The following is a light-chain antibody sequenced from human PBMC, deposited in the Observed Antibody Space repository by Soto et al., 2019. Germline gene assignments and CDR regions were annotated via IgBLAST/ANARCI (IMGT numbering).Light chain of an antibody. CDR2: EVS. V-gene: IGLV2-14*01. CDR3: SSYTSSSTRV. CDR1: SSDVGAYSY. J-gene: IGLJ2*01. Sequence: QSVLTQPPSASGSPGQSVTISCTGTSSDVGAYSYVSWYQHHPGKAPKLMIYEVSNRPSGVSNRFSGSKSGSTASLTISGLQAEDEADSYCSSYTSSSTRVFGGGTKLTVL.